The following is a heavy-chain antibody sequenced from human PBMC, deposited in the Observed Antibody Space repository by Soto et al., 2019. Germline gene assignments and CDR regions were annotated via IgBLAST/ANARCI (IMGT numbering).Heavy chain of an antibody. D-gene: IGHD5-18*01. CDR3: ARGEGYSRYYYYGMDV. CDR1: GGSISSYY. CDR2: IYYSGST. V-gene: IGHV4-59*01. Sequence: PSETLSLTCTVSGGSISSYYWSWIRQPPGKGLEWIGYIYYSGSTNYNPSLKSRVAISVDTSKNQFSLKLSSVTAAGTAVYYCARGEGYSRYYYYGMDVWGQGTTVTVSS. J-gene: IGHJ6*02.